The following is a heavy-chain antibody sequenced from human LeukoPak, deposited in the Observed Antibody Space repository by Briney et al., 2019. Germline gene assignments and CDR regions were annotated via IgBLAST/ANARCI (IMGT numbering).Heavy chain of an antibody. V-gene: IGHV3-74*01. Sequence: GGSLRLSCAASGFTFSSFWMHWDRQAPGQGLVWVSRMNTDGTRIDYADSVKGRFTISRDNAKDTLYLQMNSLGVEDTAVYFCASDFTGRDDYWGQGTLVSVSS. J-gene: IGHJ4*02. D-gene: IGHD2-8*02. CDR2: MNTDGTRI. CDR1: GFTFSSFW. CDR3: ASDFTGRDDY.